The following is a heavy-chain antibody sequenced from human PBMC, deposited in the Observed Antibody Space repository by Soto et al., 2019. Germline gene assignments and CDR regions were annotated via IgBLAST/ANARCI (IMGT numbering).Heavy chain of an antibody. J-gene: IGHJ4*02. V-gene: IGHV1-18*01. Sequence: QVHLVQSGAEVKKPGASVKVSCKGSGYTFTTYGITWVRQAPGQGLEWMGWISAHNGNTNYAQKLLGRVTVTRDTSTSTAYMELRSVRSVDTAVYYSARGRYGDYWGQGALVTVSS. CDR3: ARGRYGDY. D-gene: IGHD1-1*01. CDR1: GYTFTTYG. CDR2: ISAHNGNT.